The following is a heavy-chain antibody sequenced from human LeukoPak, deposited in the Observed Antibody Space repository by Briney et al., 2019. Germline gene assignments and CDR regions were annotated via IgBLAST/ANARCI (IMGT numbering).Heavy chain of an antibody. V-gene: IGHV3-48*01. CDR3: ARPHGVALVWDAFDI. CDR2: ISSSGSTI. CDR1: GFTFSNYR. J-gene: IGHJ3*02. Sequence: PGGSLRLSCAASGFTFSNYRMNWVRRALGKGLEWVSYISSSGSTIYYADSVKGRFTISRDNAKNSLYLQVNSLRAEDTAVYYCARPHGVALVWDAFDIWGQGTMVTVSS. D-gene: IGHD2-8*01.